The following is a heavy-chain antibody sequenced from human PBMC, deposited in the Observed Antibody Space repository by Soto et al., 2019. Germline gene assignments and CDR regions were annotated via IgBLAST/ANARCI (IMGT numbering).Heavy chain of an antibody. V-gene: IGHV3-30-3*01. Sequence: QVQLVESGGDVVQPGTSLRLSCAASGFTFSTYAMHWVRQPPGKGLEWVAVISYDGSNKYYADSVKGRFTISRDNSKNTLYLQMNGLRAEDTAVCYCARDFTIFGVGRKYYGMDVWGQGTTVTVSS. J-gene: IGHJ6*02. CDR1: GFTFSTYA. CDR3: ARDFTIFGVGRKYYGMDV. D-gene: IGHD3-3*01. CDR2: ISYDGSNK.